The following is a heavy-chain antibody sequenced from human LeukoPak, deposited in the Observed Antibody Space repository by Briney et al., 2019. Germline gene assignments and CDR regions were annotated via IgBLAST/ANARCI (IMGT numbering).Heavy chain of an antibody. V-gene: IGHV4-31*03. CDR2: IYYSGST. CDR1: GGSISSGGYY. CDR3: ARGGAETFYMLDY. J-gene: IGHJ4*02. D-gene: IGHD3-3*02. Sequence: SQTLSFTCTVSGGSISSGGYYWSWIRQHPGKGLEWIGYIYYSGSTYYNPSLKSRVTISVNTSKNQFSLKLSSVAAADTAVYYCARGGAETFYMLDYWGQGTLVTVSS.